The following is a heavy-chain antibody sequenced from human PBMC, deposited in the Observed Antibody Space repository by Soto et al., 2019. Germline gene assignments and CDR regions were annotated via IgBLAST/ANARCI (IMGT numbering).Heavy chain of an antibody. CDR1: GFTFSSYS. CDR2: VSSSSSYI. D-gene: IGHD3-22*01. Sequence: EVQLVQSGGGLVKPGGSLRLSCAASGFTFSSYSMNWVRQAPGKGLEWVSSVSSSSSYIYYADSLKGRFTISRDNAKNTLYLQMNSLRAEDTAVYYCAKGPPRYYYDSSGTYGYWGQGTLVTVSS. V-gene: IGHV3-21*04. J-gene: IGHJ4*02. CDR3: AKGPPRYYYDSSGTYGY.